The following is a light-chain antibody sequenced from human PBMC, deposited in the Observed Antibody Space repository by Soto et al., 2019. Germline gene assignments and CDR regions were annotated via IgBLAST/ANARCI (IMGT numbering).Light chain of an antibody. J-gene: IGKJ2*01. CDR1: QSLEHSDGNTY. V-gene: IGKV2-24*01. CDR3: MQATQYRPYT. CDR2: KVS. Sequence: DVVLTQTPLSSPVTLGQPASISCRSSQSLEHSDGNTYLSWLHQRPGQPPRLLIYKVSHRFSGVPDRFSGRGAGTDFPLKISRVEAEDVGIYYCMQATQYRPYTFGQGTKLEIK.